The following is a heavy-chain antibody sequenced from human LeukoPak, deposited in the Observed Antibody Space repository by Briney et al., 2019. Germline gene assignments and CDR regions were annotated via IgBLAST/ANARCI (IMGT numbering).Heavy chain of an antibody. V-gene: IGHV4-31*03. D-gene: IGHD3-16*01. CDR3: VRHYGP. CDR2: ISYSGST. CDR1: GASVSSDGQC. Sequence: SETLSLTCTVSGASVSSDGQCWTWIRQHPGKGLEWIGYISYSGSTNYNPSLRSRVTMSVDTSENQFSLKLSSVTAADTAVYYCVRHYGPWGQGTLVTVSS. J-gene: IGHJ4*02.